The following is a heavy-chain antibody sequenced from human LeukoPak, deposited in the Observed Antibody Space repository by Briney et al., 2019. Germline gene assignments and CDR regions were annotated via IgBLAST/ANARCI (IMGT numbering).Heavy chain of an antibody. J-gene: IGHJ4*02. CDR2: ISGSGGST. CDR1: GFTFSSYA. Sequence: GGSLRLSCAASGFTFSSYAMSWVRQAPGKGLEWVSAISGSGGSTYYADSVKGRFTISRDNSKNTLYLQMNSLRAEDTAVYYCAKSMSCSSTSCYKRYSDYWGQGTLVTVSS. D-gene: IGHD2-2*02. V-gene: IGHV3-23*01. CDR3: AKSMSCSSTSCYKRYSDY.